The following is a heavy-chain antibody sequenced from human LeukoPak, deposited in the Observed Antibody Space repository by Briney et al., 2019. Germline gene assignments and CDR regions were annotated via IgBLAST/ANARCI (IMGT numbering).Heavy chain of an antibody. Sequence: GGSLRLSCAVSGFSLYTYSMNWVRQAPGKGLEWVSSITSTSTYIYYADSVKGRFTISRDNAKNSLYLQMNSLRAEDTAVYYCARVGSAAPVTSSGHTIDYWGQGTLVIVSS. D-gene: IGHD3-22*01. CDR2: ITSTSTYI. V-gene: IGHV3-21*01. J-gene: IGHJ4*02. CDR3: ARVGSAAPVTSSGHTIDY. CDR1: GFSLYTYS.